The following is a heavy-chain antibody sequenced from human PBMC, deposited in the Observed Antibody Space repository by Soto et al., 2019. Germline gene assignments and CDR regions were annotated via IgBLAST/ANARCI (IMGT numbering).Heavy chain of an antibody. CDR2: IYYSGST. D-gene: IGHD5-12*01. V-gene: IGHV4-39*01. J-gene: IGHJ4*02. CDR3: ARHCPDIMAAITWGHYFDY. Sequence: QLQLQESGPGLVKPSETLSLTCTVSGGSVSRSSCYGGWIRQPPGKGLEWIGSIYYSGSTYYNPCLCRRATTCVDTSKNQLSLKVTAQISADTAVYNCARHCPDIMAAITWGHYFDYWGQGTLVTVSS. CDR1: GGSVSRSSCY.